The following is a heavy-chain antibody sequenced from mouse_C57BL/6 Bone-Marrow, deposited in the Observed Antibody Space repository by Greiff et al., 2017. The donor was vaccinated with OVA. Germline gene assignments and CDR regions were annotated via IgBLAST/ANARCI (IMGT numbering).Heavy chain of an antibody. D-gene: IGHD1-1*01. CDR3: ARGDFTTVVATPWYFDV. CDR2: IYPGSGST. V-gene: IGHV1-55*01. Sequence: QVQLQQPGAELVKPGASVKLSCKASGYTFTSYWITWVKQRPGQGLEWIGDIYPGSGSTNYNEKFKSKATLTVDTSSSTAYMQLSSLTSEDSAVYYCARGDFTTVVATPWYFDVWGTGTTVTVSS. CDR1: GYTFTSYW. J-gene: IGHJ1*03.